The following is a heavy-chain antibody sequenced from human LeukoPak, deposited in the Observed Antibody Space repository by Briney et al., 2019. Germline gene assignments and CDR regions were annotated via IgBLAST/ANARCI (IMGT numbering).Heavy chain of an antibody. CDR2: MNPNSGNT. J-gene: IGHJ4*02. CDR3: ARALAYCGGDCYSGFDY. Sequence: ASVKVSCKASGYTFTSYDINWVRQATGQGLEWMGWMNPNSGNTGYAQKFQGRVTMTRNTSISTAYMELSSLRSEDTAVYYCARALAYCGGDCYSGFDYWGQGTLVTVSS. CDR1: GYTFTSYD. V-gene: IGHV1-8*01. D-gene: IGHD2-21*02.